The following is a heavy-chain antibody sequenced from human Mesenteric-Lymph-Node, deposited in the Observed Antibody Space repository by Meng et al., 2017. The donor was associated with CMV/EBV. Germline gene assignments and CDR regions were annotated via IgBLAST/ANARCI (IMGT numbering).Heavy chain of an antibody. J-gene: IGHJ4*02. CDR1: GGSFSGYY. V-gene: IGHV4-34*01. D-gene: IGHD3-9*01. CDR3: ARGSSYDILTGYFDY. Sequence: QVTLLRWGAGLLNPSETLSLTCAVYGGSFSGYYWNWIRQSPEKGLEWIGEINHSGSTTYNPSFTSRIIISVDTSTNQISLNMSSVTAADTAVYYCARGSSYDILTGYFDYWGQGALVTVSS. CDR2: INHSGST.